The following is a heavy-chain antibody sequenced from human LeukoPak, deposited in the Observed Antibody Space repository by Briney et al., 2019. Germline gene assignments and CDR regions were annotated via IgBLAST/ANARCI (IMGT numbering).Heavy chain of an antibody. CDR1: GSRFTNYW. CDR3: ARSRAETVPVWGSYRHHDAFDI. Sequence: GASLQISCKGSGSRFTNYWIGWVRQMPGKGLEWMGIIYPGDSDTTYKPSFQGQVTISADKSISTAYLQWSSLKASDTAMYYCARSRAETVPVWGSYRHHDAFDIWGQGTMVTVSS. D-gene: IGHD3-16*02. CDR2: IYPGDSDT. J-gene: IGHJ3*02. V-gene: IGHV5-51*01.